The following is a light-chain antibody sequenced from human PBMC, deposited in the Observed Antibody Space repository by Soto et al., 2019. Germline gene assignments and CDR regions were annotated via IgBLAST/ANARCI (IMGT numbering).Light chain of an antibody. CDR3: QQYDSYPWT. CDR2: EAS. CDR1: QTINRW. J-gene: IGKJ1*01. Sequence: DIQMTQSPSTLSASVGDRVTITCRASQTINRWLSWHQQKPGKAPKLLIYEASNLETGVPSRSGGSGSGTEFTLIISSLQPDDFATYYCQQYDSYPWTFGQGTKVDIK. V-gene: IGKV1-5*03.